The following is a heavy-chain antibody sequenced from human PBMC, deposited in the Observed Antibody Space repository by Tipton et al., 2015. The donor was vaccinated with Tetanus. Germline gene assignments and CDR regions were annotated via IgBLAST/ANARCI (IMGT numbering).Heavy chain of an antibody. Sequence: TLSLTCTVSGDSISSGDFYWSWIRQHPGKGLEWIGYIYFTGTTYYNPSLESRLTISIDTSKNQFSLELTSVTAADTAVYYCARAFWENGPDAFDIWGQGTLVTVSS. CDR2: IYFTGTT. D-gene: IGHD3-16*01. CDR3: ARAFWENGPDAFDI. J-gene: IGHJ3*02. CDR1: GDSISSGDFY. V-gene: IGHV4-30-4*08.